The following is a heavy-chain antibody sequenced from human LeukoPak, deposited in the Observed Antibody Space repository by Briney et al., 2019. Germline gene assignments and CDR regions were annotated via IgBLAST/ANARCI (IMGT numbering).Heavy chain of an antibody. D-gene: IGHD6-13*01. CDR1: GGSISSYY. V-gene: IGHV4-59*01. CDR2: IYYSGST. J-gene: IGHJ6*03. CDR3: ARTTEAHSWRTRYYDYYMDV. Sequence: SETLSLTCTVSGGSISSYYWCWIRQPPGEGLEWIGYIYYSGSTNYNPSLKSRVTISVDTSKNQFSLKLSSVTAADTAVYYCARTTEAHSWRTRYYDYYMDVWGKGTTVTVSS.